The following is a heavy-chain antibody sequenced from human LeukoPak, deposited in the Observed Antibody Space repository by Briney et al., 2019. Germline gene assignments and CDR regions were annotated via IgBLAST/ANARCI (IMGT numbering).Heavy chain of an antibody. CDR2: IRVYNGDT. CDR3: ARGGSRVTTINILDY. V-gene: IGHV1-18*01. D-gene: IGHD5-24*01. J-gene: IGHJ4*02. CDR1: GYTFTSYG. Sequence: GASVKVSCKPSGYTFTSYGISWVRQAPGQGLAWMGWIRVYNGDTNYAQKFKGRVTMTTDTSINTAYMELRSLGSDDTAVYYCARGGSRVTTINILDYWGQGTLVTVSS.